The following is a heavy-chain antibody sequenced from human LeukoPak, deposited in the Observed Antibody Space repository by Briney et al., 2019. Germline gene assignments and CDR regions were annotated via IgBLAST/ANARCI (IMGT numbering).Heavy chain of an antibody. CDR1: GGSISSGGYY. D-gene: IGHD3-10*01. CDR2: IYYSGST. V-gene: IGHV4-31*03. CDR3: ARGGRRFGELLSEDY. Sequence: SQTLSLTCTVSGGSISSGGYYWSWIRQHPGKGLEWIGYIYYSGSTYYNPSLKSRVTISVDTSKNQFSLKLSSVTAADTAVYYCARGGRRFGELLSEDYWGQGTLVTVSS. J-gene: IGHJ4*02.